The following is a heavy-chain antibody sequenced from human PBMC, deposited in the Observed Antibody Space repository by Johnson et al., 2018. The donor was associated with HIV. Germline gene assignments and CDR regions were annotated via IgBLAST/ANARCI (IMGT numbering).Heavy chain of an antibody. Sequence: QVQLVESGGGLVQPGGSLRLSCAASGFTFSDYYMRWIRQAPGKGLEWVSYISNSGGTIYSADSVQGRFPISSDNAKNSLFLQMNSLRAEDTAVYYCAKSPRFTIFGSDAFDIWGQGTMVTVSS. V-gene: IGHV3-11*01. CDR2: ISNSGGTI. CDR3: AKSPRFTIFGSDAFDI. D-gene: IGHD3-3*01. J-gene: IGHJ3*02. CDR1: GFTFSDYY.